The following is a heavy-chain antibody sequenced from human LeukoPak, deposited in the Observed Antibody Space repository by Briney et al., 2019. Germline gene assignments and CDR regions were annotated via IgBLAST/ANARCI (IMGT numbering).Heavy chain of an antibody. CDR3: ARQSGDQSSAWYFDA. V-gene: IGHV4-34*01. CDR2: INHSGST. CDR1: GGSFSGYY. Sequence: PSETLSLTCAVYGGSFSGYYWSWIRQPPGKGLEWIGEINHSGSTNYNPSLKSRVTISVDTSTDQFSLRLSSATAADTAIYYCARQSGDQSSAWYFDAWGQGTLVTVSS. J-gene: IGHJ4*02. D-gene: IGHD6-19*01.